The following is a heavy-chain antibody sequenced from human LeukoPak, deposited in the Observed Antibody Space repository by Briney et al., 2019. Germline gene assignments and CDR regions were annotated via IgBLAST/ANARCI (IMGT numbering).Heavy chain of an antibody. J-gene: IGHJ3*02. D-gene: IGHD3-10*01. Sequence: GGSLRLSCAASGFTFSSYAMSWVRQAPGKGLEWVSAISGSGGSTYYADSVKGRFTISRDNAKNSLYLQMNSLRAEDTAVHYCARGITMVPDAFDIWGQGTMVTVSS. CDR1: GFTFSSYA. CDR3: ARGITMVPDAFDI. CDR2: ISGSGGST. V-gene: IGHV3-23*01.